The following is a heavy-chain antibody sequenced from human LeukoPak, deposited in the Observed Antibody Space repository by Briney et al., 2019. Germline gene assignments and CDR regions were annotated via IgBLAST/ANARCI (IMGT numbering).Heavy chain of an antibody. V-gene: IGHV3-21*01. CDR3: ARFKSLCGGDCSRDWGYYFDS. Sequence: GGSLRLSCAASGITFNTYTMNWVRQSPGKGLEWISSISKSSTYTHYADSVKGRFTISRDIAKNSLYLEMNSLRVEDTAIYYCARFKSLCGGDCSRDWGYYFDSWGQGTLVTVSS. CDR2: ISKSSTYT. CDR1: GITFNTYT. J-gene: IGHJ4*02. D-gene: IGHD2-21*02.